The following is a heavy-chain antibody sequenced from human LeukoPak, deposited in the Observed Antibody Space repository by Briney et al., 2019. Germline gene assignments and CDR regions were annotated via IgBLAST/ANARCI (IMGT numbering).Heavy chain of an antibody. Sequence: GASVKVSCKASGYTFTSYAMNWVRQAPGQGLEWMGWINTNTGNPTYAQGFTGRFVFSLDTSVSTAYLQISSLKAEDTAVYYCAKGGVPFYYGSGSYCPAWGQGTLVTVSS. D-gene: IGHD3-10*01. CDR2: INTNTGNP. V-gene: IGHV7-4-1*02. CDR1: GYTFTSYA. J-gene: IGHJ5*02. CDR3: AKGGVPFYYGSGSYCPA.